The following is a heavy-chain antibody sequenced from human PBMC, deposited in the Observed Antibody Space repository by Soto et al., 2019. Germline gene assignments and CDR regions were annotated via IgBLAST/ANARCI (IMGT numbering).Heavy chain of an antibody. CDR3: ARDPFIPMIVVGAFDI. Sequence: SVKVSCKASGGTFSSYAISWVRQAPGQGLEWMGGIIPIFGTANYAQKFQGRVTITADESTSTAYMELSSLRSEDTAVYYCARDPFIPMIVVGAFDIWGQGPMVTV. V-gene: IGHV1-69*13. J-gene: IGHJ3*02. CDR1: GGTFSSYA. CDR2: IIPIFGTA. D-gene: IGHD3-22*01.